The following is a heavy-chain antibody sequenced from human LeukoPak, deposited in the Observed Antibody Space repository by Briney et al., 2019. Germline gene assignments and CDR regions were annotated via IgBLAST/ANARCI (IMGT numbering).Heavy chain of an antibody. V-gene: IGHV3-23*01. CDR2: ISGSGRST. Sequence: GGSLRLSCAASGFTFSSYSMNWVRQAPGKGMEWVSAISGSGRSTYYADSREGRRTVSTNNCKKPPYLQMNSLRAEDTAVYYCAKATSIPAAGNNWFDPWGQGTLVTVSS. CDR3: AKATSIPAAGNNWFDP. CDR1: GFTFSSYS. D-gene: IGHD6-13*01. J-gene: IGHJ5*02.